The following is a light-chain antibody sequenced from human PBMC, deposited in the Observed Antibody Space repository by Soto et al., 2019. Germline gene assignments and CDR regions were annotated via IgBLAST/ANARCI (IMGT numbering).Light chain of an antibody. CDR3: SSYTSSSTVV. V-gene: IGLV2-14*01. CDR1: SSDVGGYNY. Sequence: QSVLTQPASVSGSPGQSSTISCTGTSSDVGGYNYVSWYQQHPGKAPKLMIYEVSNRPSGVSNRFSGSKSGNTASLTISGLQAEDEADYYCSSYTSSSTVVFGGGTTLTVL. J-gene: IGLJ2*01. CDR2: EVS.